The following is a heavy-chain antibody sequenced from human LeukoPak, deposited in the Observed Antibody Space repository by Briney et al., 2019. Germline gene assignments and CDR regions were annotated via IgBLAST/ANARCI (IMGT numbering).Heavy chain of an antibody. Sequence: PSETLSLTCTVSGGSIASYYWTWIRQPPGKGLEWIGYISHSGGSKHNPSLKSRVTMSLDTSKNQISLNLNSVIAADTAIYYCARTPTVYLDYWGQGTLVTVSS. D-gene: IGHD1-26*01. V-gene: IGHV4-59*01. J-gene: IGHJ4*02. CDR1: GGSIASYY. CDR3: ARTPTVYLDY. CDR2: ISHSGGS.